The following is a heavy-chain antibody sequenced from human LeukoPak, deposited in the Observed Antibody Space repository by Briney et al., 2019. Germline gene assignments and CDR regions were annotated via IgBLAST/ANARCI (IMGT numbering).Heavy chain of an antibody. CDR1: GFTFSNSA. CDR3: AKDLGFDP. CDR2: ISGSGTGT. Sequence: GGSLRLSCAASGFTFSNSAMSWVRQAPGKGLEWVSTISGSGTGTYYADSVKGRFTISRDNSKNTLYLQMNSLRAEDTAIYYRAKDLGFDPWGQGTLVTVSS. J-gene: IGHJ5*02. V-gene: IGHV3-23*01.